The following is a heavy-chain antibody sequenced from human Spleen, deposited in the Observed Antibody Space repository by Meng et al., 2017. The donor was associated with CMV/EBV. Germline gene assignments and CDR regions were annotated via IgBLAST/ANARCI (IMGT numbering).Heavy chain of an antibody. CDR3: ASWGGYCSSTSCPSFDY. CDR2: INPNSGGT. Sequence: ASVKVSCKASGYTFTTYLMHWVRQAPGQGLEWMGWINPNSGGTNYAQKFQGRVTMTRDTSISTAYMELSRLRSDDTAVYYCASWGGYCSSTSCPSFDYWGQGTLVTVSS. V-gene: IGHV1-2*02. D-gene: IGHD2-2*01. CDR1: GYTFTTYL. J-gene: IGHJ4*02.